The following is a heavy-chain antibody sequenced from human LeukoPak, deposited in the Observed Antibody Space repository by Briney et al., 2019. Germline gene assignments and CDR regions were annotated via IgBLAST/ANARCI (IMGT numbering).Heavy chain of an antibody. CDR3: ARDTPSSGYPTPFDY. V-gene: IGHV1-69*05. CDR1: GGTFSSYA. J-gene: IGHJ4*02. Sequence: ASVKVSCKASGGTFSSYAISWVRQAPGQGLEWMGGIIPIFGTANYAQKFQGRVTITTDESTSTAYMELSSLRSEDTAVYYCARDTPSSGYPTPFDYWGQGTLVTVSS. CDR2: IIPIFGTA. D-gene: IGHD3-22*01.